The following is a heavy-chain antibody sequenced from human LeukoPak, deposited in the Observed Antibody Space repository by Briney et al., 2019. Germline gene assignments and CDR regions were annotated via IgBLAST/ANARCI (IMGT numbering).Heavy chain of an antibody. V-gene: IGHV3-11*04. CDR1: RFTFSDYY. CDR2: ISSSGSTI. Sequence: GGSLRLSRAASRFTFSDYYMSWMREALGKGLEWGSYISSSGSTIYYADSVKGRFTISRDNAKNSLYLQMNSLRAEDTAVYYCARDSSSSEGYYFDYWGQGTLVTVSS. D-gene: IGHD6-6*01. CDR3: ARDSSSSEGYYFDY. J-gene: IGHJ4*02.